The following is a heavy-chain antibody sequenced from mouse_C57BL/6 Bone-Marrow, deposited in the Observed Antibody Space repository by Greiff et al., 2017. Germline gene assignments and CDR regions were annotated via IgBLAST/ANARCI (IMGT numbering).Heavy chain of an antibody. D-gene: IGHD2-14*01. CDR3: ARRGVRNYFDY. CDR2: IDPANGNT. J-gene: IGHJ2*01. Sequence: EVQLQQSVAGLVKPGASVKLSCTASGFNIKNSYMHWVQQRPEQGLEWIGRIDPANGNTKYAPKVQGKDTITADTPSNTAYLQLSSLTSEDTAIYYCARRGVRNYFDYWGQGTTLTVSS. V-gene: IGHV14-3*01. CDR1: GFNIKNSY.